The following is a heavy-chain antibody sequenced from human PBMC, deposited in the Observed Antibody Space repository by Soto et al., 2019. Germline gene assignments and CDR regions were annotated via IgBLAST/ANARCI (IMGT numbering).Heavy chain of an antibody. D-gene: IGHD6-19*01. CDR1: GYSIGSGYY. V-gene: IGHV4-38-2*02. Sequence: PSETLSLTCAASGYSIGSGYYWVWIRQPPGKGLEWMGSIFHRGNTYYSPSLKGRVTMSLDTSKNQFSLRLSSVTAADTAVYYCARDAHSGSGFDPWGQGTLVTVSS. CDR2: IFHRGNT. J-gene: IGHJ5*02. CDR3: ARDAHSGSGFDP.